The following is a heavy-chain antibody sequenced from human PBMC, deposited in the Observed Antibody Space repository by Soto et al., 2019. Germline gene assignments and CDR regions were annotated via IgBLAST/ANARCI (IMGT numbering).Heavy chain of an antibody. CDR3: ARRSMVRGARIKGIGLDYYYYGMDV. V-gene: IGHV5-51*01. CDR2: IYPGDSDT. Sequence: PGESLKISCKGSGYSFTSYWIGWVRQMPGKGLEWMGIIYPGDSDTRYSPSFQGQVTISADKSISTAYLQWSSLKASDTAMYYCARRSMVRGARIKGIGLDYYYYGMDVWGQGTTVTVSS. CDR1: GYSFTSYW. J-gene: IGHJ6*02. D-gene: IGHD3-10*01.